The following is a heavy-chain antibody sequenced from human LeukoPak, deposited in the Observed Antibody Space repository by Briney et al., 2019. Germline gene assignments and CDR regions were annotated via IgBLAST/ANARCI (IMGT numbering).Heavy chain of an antibody. Sequence: SETLSLTCTVSGGSISSYYWSWIRQPPGKGLEWIGYIYYSGSTNYNPPLKSRVTISVDTSKNQLSLKLSSVTAADTAVYYCARVAAGIGFFQHWGQGTLVTVSS. CDR1: GGSISSYY. J-gene: IGHJ1*01. CDR3: ARVAAGIGFFQH. D-gene: IGHD6-13*01. V-gene: IGHV4-59*08. CDR2: IYYSGST.